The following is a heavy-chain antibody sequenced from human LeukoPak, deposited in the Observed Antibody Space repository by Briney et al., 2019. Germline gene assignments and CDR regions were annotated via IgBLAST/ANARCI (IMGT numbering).Heavy chain of an antibody. CDR3: ARPRVAGSFDY. CDR1: GGTFSSYA. CDR2: IIPIFGTA. J-gene: IGHJ4*02. D-gene: IGHD6-19*01. Sequence: SVKVSCKASGGTFSSYAISWVRQAPGQGLEWMGGIIPIFGTANYAQKFQGRVTITADESTSTAYMELRSLRSDDAAVYYCARPRVAGSFDYWGQGTLVTVSS. V-gene: IGHV1-69*13.